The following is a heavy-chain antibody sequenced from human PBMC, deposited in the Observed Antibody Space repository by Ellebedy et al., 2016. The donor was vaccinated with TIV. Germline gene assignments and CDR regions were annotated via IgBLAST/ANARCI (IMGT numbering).Heavy chain of an antibody. D-gene: IGHD5-24*01. CDR2: IIPIFGSA. J-gene: IGHJ4*02. CDR3: AREWEDGYNSGGFDS. Sequence: AASVKVSCTSSGGTFSNYDISWARLAPGQGLEYMGGIIPIFGSANYAQNFQGRVTITADESTRTGYMELSSLRSEETAVYYCAREWEDGYNSGGFDSWGQGTLITVSS. V-gene: IGHV1-69*13. CDR1: GGTFSNYD.